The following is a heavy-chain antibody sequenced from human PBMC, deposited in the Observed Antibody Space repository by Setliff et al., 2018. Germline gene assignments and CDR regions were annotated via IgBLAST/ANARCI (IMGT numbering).Heavy chain of an antibody. D-gene: IGHD6-13*01. CDR2: IIPVFRSA. CDR3: ARGGLAAAGRKGVFEH. CDR1: GGTFRTDG. Sequence: SVKVSCKASGGTFRTDGFNWVRQAPGQGLEWMGRIIPVFRSAKYAQKFQGRVTISADTSTSTVYMELSSLTSEDTAIYYCARGGLAAAGRKGVFEHWGQGTLVTVSS. V-gene: IGHV1-69*06. J-gene: IGHJ4*02.